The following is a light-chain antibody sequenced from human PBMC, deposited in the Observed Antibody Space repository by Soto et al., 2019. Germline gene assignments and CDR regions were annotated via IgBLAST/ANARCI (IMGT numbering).Light chain of an antibody. V-gene: IGKV1-5*03. Sequence: DIQMTQSPSTLSASVGDRVTITCRASQSISSWLAWYQQKPGKAPKLLIYKASSLESGVPSRFSGSGSGTEFTLTISSLHPDDFATYYGQQYNSYRTFGQGTKVEIK. CDR3: QQYNSYRT. CDR2: KAS. CDR1: QSISSW. J-gene: IGKJ1*01.